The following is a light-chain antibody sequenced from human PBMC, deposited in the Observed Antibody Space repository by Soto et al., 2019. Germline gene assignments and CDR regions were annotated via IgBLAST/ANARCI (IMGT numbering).Light chain of an antibody. CDR1: QIVSSAN. J-gene: IGKJ1*01. V-gene: IGKV3-20*01. CDR2: GAS. CDR3: HQYGNSPQT. Sequence: EIVFTQSPGTLSLSPGERATLSCRASQIVSSANFAWYQQXPXXAPRLLIYGASIRATGIPDRFSGSGSGTVFTLTINILEPDDFAVYYCHQYGNSPQTFGQGNKVDIK.